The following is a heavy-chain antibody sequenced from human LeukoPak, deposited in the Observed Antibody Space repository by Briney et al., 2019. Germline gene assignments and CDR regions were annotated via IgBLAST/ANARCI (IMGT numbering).Heavy chain of an antibody. V-gene: IGHV1-69*05. CDR1: GGTFSSYD. Sequence: ASVKVSCKASGGTFSSYDISWVRQAPGQGLEWMGGIIPIFGTANYAQKFQGRVTITTDESTSTAYMELSSLRSEDTAVYYCARGSLGIADTDVWGKGTTVTVSS. CDR2: IIPIFGTA. J-gene: IGHJ6*04. CDR3: ARGSLGIADTDV. D-gene: IGHD6-13*01.